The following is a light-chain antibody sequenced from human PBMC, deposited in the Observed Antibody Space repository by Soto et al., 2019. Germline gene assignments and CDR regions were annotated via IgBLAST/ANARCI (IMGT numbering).Light chain of an antibody. Sequence: EIVLTQSPGTLSLSPGERATLSCRASQSVSNYLAWYQQKPGQAPRLLIYGASRRATVIPDRFSGSGSGIDFPLNIRRLEPEDFAVYYCQQYGGSPQTFGQGTNVEIK. CDR1: QSVSNY. CDR2: GAS. V-gene: IGKV3-20*01. CDR3: QQYGGSPQT. J-gene: IGKJ1*01.